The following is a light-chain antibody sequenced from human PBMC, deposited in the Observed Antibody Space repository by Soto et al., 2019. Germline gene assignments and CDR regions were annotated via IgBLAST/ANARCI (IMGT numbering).Light chain of an antibody. Sequence: QSALTQPASVSGSPGQSITISCTGTSSDIGTYDYVSWYQQYPGKAPKLMIYEVTNRPSGISNRFSGSKSGNTASLTISGFQAEDEADYYCSSYSSTSAYVVFGGGTKLTVL. CDR1: SSDIGTYDY. V-gene: IGLV2-14*01. CDR2: EVT. CDR3: SSYSSTSAYVV. J-gene: IGLJ2*01.